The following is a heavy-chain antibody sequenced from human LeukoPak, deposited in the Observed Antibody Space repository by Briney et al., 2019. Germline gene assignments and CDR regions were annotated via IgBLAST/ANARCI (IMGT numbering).Heavy chain of an antibody. CDR3: AREDSNYGSFDY. Sequence: ASVKVSCKASGGTFSSYAISWVRQAPGQGLEWMGGIIPIFGTANYAQKFQGRVTITADRSTSTAYMELSSLRSEDTAVYYCAREDSNYGSFDYWGQGTLVTVSS. CDR1: GGTFSSYA. CDR2: IIPIFGTA. D-gene: IGHD4-11*01. J-gene: IGHJ4*02. V-gene: IGHV1-69*06.